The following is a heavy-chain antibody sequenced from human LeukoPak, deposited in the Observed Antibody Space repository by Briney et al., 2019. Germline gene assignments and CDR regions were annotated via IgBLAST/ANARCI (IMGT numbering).Heavy chain of an antibody. CDR3: AKGDGINHDHGCDP. D-gene: IGHD2-21*02. CDR1: EFTFSSYA. CDR2: ISGGGDRT. Sequence: GGSLKLSCAASEFTFSSYAMNWVRQAPGKGLEWVSGISGGGDRTYYADSVKGRFTISRDNSKSTLYLQMNSLRVEDTALYYCAKGDGINHDHGCDPWCKGTQVTVS. J-gene: IGHJ5*02. V-gene: IGHV3-23*01.